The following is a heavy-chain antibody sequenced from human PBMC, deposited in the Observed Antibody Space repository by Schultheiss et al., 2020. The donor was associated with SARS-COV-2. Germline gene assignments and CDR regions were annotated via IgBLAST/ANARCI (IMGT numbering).Heavy chain of an antibody. Sequence: SQTLSLTCAVSGGSISSGGYSWSWIRQPPGKGLEWIGYIYHSGSTYYNPSLKSRVTISVDTSKNQFSLKLSSVTAADTAVYYCTRGYRSEPNFDYWGQGTLVTVSS. CDR2: IYHSGST. CDR1: GGSISSGGYS. CDR3: TRGYRSEPNFDY. J-gene: IGHJ4*02. V-gene: IGHV4-30-2*01. D-gene: IGHD1-14*01.